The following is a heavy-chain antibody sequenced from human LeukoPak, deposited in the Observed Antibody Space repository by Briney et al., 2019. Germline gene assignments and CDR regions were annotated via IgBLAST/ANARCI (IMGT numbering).Heavy chain of an antibody. D-gene: IGHD3-22*01. CDR3: ARVGEEYFYDSGGFLEGYFDL. CDR2: IYYSGST. J-gene: IGHJ2*01. V-gene: IGHV4-59*01. Sequence: SETLSLTCTVSGGSISGFYWSWIRQPPGKGLESIGYIYYSGSTNFNPSLKSRVTISVDTSKNQFSLKLSSVTAADTAVYYCARVGEEYFYDSGGFLEGYFDLCGCGHLIIVSS. CDR1: GGSISGFY.